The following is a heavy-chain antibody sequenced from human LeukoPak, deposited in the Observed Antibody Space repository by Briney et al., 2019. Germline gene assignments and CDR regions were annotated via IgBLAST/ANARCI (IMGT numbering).Heavy chain of an antibody. CDR2: IWYDGSNK. J-gene: IGHJ4*02. V-gene: IGHV3-33*06. D-gene: IGHD3-16*01. CDR3: AKDRSWGYYFDY. CDR1: GFTFSSYG. Sequence: QTGGSLRLSCAASGFTFSSYGMHWVRQAPGKGLEWVAVIWYDGSNKYYADSVKGRFTISRDNSKNTLYLQMNSLRAEDTAVYYCAKDRSWGYYFDYWGQGTLVTVSS.